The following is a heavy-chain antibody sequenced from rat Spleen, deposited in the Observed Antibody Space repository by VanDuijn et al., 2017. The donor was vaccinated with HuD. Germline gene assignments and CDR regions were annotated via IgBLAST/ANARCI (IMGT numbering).Heavy chain of an antibody. CDR1: GFTFSSFP. CDR3: ARENYYSGDY. D-gene: IGHD1-1*01. CDR2: ISTSGGST. V-gene: IGHV5-46*01. Sequence: EVQLVESGGGLIQPGRSLKLSCAASGFTFSSFPMAWVRQAPTKGLEWVATISTSGGSTYYRDSVKGRFTISRDNAKSTLYLQMDSLRSEDTATYFCARENYYSGDYWGQGVMVTVSS. J-gene: IGHJ2*01.